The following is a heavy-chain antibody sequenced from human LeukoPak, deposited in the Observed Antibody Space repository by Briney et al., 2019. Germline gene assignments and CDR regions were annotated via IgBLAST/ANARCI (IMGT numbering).Heavy chain of an antibody. Sequence: GGSLRLSCAASGFSFSNAWMSWVRQAPGKGLVWVGRIKSNKDGATPDYAAPGKGRFTIPRDDSKNTLFLQMNSLRTEDTAVYFCTTCPSTGWYGGSDYWGQGTLVTVSS. CDR3: TTCPSTGWYGGSDY. CDR2: IKSNKDGATP. J-gene: IGHJ4*02. V-gene: IGHV3-15*01. D-gene: IGHD6-19*01. CDR1: GFSFSNAW.